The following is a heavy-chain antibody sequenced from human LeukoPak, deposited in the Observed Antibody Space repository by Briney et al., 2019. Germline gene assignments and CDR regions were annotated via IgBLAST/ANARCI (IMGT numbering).Heavy chain of an antibody. CDR2: IGTAGDT. CDR1: GFTFSSYD. V-gene: IGHV3-13*01. CDR3: ARADYYYGMDV. Sequence: PGGSLRPSCAASGFTFSSYDMHWVRQATGKGLEWVSAIGTAGDTYYPGSVKGRFTISRENAKNSLYLQMNSLRAGDTAVYYCARADYYYGMDVWGQGTTVTVSS. J-gene: IGHJ6*02.